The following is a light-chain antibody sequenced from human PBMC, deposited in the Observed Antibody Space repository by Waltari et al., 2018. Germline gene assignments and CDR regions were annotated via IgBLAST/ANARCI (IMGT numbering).Light chain of an antibody. J-gene: IGLJ3*02. Sequence: SALTQPASVSGSPGQSITISCTGTSSDVGGYTYISWYQQHPGKAPKLMIYEVSNRPSGVSNRFSGSKSGNTASLTISGLQAEDEADYYCSSYTSSSLTSWVFGGGTKLTVL. CDR3: SSYTSSSLTSWV. V-gene: IGLV2-14*01. CDR1: SSDVGGYTY. CDR2: EVS.